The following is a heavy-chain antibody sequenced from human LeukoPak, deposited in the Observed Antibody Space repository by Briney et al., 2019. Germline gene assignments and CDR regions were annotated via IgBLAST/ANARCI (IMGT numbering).Heavy chain of an antibody. CDR3: AKAPFRHSSIVATSGRPYYFDY. J-gene: IGHJ4*02. V-gene: IGHV3-23*01. Sequence: TGGSLRLSCTASGFTFSSYAMSWVRQAPGKGLEWVSGLSGSGGSTYYADSVKGRFTISRDNSKNTLYLQVNSLRAEDAAVYYCAKAPFRHSSIVATSGRPYYFDYWGQGTLVTVSS. CDR1: GFTFSSYA. D-gene: IGHD1-26*01. CDR2: LSGSGGST.